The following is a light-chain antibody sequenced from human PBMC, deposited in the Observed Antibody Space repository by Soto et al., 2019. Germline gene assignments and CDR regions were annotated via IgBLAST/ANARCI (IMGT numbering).Light chain of an antibody. CDR3: QQRSNWWT. V-gene: IGKV3D-20*02. CDR1: QTVSGN. J-gene: IGKJ1*01. CDR2: GAS. Sequence: DIVLTQSPASLSVCAGERATLSCRASQTVSGNLAWYQQKPGQAPRLLIYGASRRAAGIPDRFSGSGSGTDFTLTISRLEPEDFAVYYCQQRSNWWTFGQGTKVDIK.